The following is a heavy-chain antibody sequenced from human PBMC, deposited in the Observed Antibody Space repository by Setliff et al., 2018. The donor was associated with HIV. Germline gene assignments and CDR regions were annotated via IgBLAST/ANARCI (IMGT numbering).Heavy chain of an antibody. CDR1: GGTFCSYA. CDR2: IIPISGTT. D-gene: IGHD4-17*01. Sequence: SVKVSCKASGGTFCSYAISWVRRAPGQGPEWMGAIIPISGTTKYAQRFQGRVTSTADASTSTAYMELISLRSEDTAVYYCATNREQVTMTYYYYDMDVWGKGTTVTVSS. J-gene: IGHJ6*03. CDR3: ATNREQVTMTYYYYDMDV. V-gene: IGHV1-69*13.